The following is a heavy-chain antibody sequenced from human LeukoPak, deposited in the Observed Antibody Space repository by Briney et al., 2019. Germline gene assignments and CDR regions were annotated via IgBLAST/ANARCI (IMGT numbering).Heavy chain of an antibody. J-gene: IGHJ4*02. CDR3: AREPHNLLRALGGATASLDY. CDR1: GFTFSSYW. CDR2: IKQDGSEK. V-gene: IGHV3-7*01. Sequence: GGSLRLSCAASGFTFSSYWMSWVRQAPGKGLEWVANIKQDGSEKYYVDSVKGRFTISRDNAKNSLYLQMNSLRAEDTAVYYCAREPHNLLRALGGATASLDYWGQGTLVTISS. D-gene: IGHD1-26*01.